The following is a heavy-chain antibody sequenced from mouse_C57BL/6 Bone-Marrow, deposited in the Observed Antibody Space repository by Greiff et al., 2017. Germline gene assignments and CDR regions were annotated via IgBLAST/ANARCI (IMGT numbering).Heavy chain of an antibody. V-gene: IGHV1-69*01. CDR3: AREIYYYGSSPPWFAY. CDR2: IDPSDSYT. J-gene: IGHJ3*01. CDR1: GYTFTSYW. D-gene: IGHD1-1*01. Sequence: QVQLQQPGAELVMPGASVKLSCKASGYTFTSYWMHWVKQRPGQGLELIGEIDPSDSYTNYNQKFKGKSTLTVDKSSSTAYMQLSSLTSEDSAVYYCAREIYYYGSSPPWFAYWGQGTLVTVSA.